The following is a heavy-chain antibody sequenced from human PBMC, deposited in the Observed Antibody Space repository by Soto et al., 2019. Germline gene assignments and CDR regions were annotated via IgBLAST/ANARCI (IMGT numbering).Heavy chain of an antibody. CDR1: GFTFRYYW. D-gene: IGHD2-21*02. Sequence: GGSLRLSCAASGFTFRYYWMTWVRQAPGKGLEWVANIKQDGSETYFVDSVKGRFTISRDNAKNSLYLQMNSLRADETAVYYCARGAVTVRYYHMDVWGKGTTVTVSS. J-gene: IGHJ6*03. CDR2: IKQDGSET. V-gene: IGHV3-7*01. CDR3: ARGAVTVRYYHMDV.